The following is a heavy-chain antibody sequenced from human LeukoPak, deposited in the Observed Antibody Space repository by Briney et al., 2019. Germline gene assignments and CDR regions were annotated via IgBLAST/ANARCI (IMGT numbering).Heavy chain of an antibody. CDR3: LAAAGTIG. J-gene: IGHJ4*02. CDR2: VNNDGSTT. V-gene: IGHV3-74*01. CDR1: GFTFSSYW. D-gene: IGHD6-13*01. Sequence: PGGSLRLSCAASGFTFSSYWMHWVRQAPGKGLVWVSRVNNDGSTTNYADSVKGRFTISRDNTKNTLYLQMSSLRAEDTAVYFCLAAAGTIGWGQGTLVTVPS.